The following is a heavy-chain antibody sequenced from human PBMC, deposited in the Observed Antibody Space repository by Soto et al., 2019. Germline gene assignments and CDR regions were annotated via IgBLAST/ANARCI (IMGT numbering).Heavy chain of an antibody. J-gene: IGHJ6*02. CDR3: ARGSGSGYDVRYYGMDV. CDR1: GGSVSSNSAA. V-gene: IGHV6-1*01. D-gene: IGHD5-12*01. Sequence: QAISLTCAISGGSVSSNSAAWNWIRQSPSRGLEWLGRTYYRSKWYNDYAVSVKSRITINPDTSKNQFSLQLNSVTPEDTAVYYCARGSGSGYDVRYYGMDVWGQGTMVT. CDR2: TYYRSKWYN.